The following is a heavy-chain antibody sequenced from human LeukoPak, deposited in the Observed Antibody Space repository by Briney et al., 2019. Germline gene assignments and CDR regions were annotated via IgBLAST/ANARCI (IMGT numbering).Heavy chain of an antibody. J-gene: IGHJ4*02. V-gene: IGHV4-59*12. CDR1: GGFISSYY. CDR2: IYYSGST. CDR3: ARGGYSSGWYHNNYYFDY. D-gene: IGHD6-19*01. Sequence: SETLSLTCTVSGGFISSYYWSWIRQPPGKGLEWLGYIYYSGSTNYKPSLKSRVTISVDTSKNQFSLKLSSVTAADTAVYYCARGGYSSGWYHNNYYFDYWGQGTLVTVSS.